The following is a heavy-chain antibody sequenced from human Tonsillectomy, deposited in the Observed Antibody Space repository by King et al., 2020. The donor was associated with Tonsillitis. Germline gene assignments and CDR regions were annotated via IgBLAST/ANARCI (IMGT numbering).Heavy chain of an antibody. CDR3: GREMESEWDKGGYWGAFDI. CDR2: ISYDGSNK. Sequence: VPLVASGGGVVPPGRSLRLSCAASGFTFSSYTITWVRQAPGKGLEWVAVISYDGSNKFYADSVKGRFTISRDNSKNTLYLQINSLRAEDTAVYYCGREMESEWDKGGYWGAFDIWGQGTMVTVSA. J-gene: IGHJ3*02. D-gene: IGHD1-26*01. CDR1: GFTFSSYT. V-gene: IGHV3-30-3*01.